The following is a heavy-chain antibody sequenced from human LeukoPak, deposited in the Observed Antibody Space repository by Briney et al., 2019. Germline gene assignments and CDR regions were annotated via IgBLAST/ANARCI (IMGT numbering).Heavy chain of an antibody. D-gene: IGHD6-13*01. CDR1: GGSISSYY. Sequence: SETLSLTCTVPGGSISSYYWSWIRQPPGKGLEWIGYIYYSGSTNYNPSLKSRVTISVDTSKNQFSLKLSSVTAADTAVYYCASARRSPSPRYSSSWYGLDYWGQGTLVTVSS. CDR2: IYYSGST. CDR3: ASARRSPSPRYSSSWYGLDY. V-gene: IGHV4-59*08. J-gene: IGHJ4*02.